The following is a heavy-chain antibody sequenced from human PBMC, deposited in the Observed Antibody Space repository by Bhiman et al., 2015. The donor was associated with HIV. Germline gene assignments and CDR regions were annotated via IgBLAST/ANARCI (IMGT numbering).Heavy chain of an antibody. J-gene: IGHJ3*02. CDR1: GFTFSIYS. V-gene: IGHV3-21*01. D-gene: IGHD3-3*01. CDR2: ISSSSSYI. Sequence: EVQLVESGGGLVKPGGSLRLSCAASGFTFSIYSMNWVRQAPGKGLEWVSSISSSSSYIYYADSVKGRFTISRDNAKNSLYLQVNSLRAEDTAVYYCAKDLGESENEEWASDYYDFGSDYPGQDPRAVVGAFDIWGQGTMVTVSS. CDR3: AKDLGESENEEWASDYYDFGSDYPGQDPRAVVGAFDI.